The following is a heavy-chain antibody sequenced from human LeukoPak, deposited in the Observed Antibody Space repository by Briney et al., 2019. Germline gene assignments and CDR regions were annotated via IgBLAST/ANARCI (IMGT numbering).Heavy chain of an antibody. J-gene: IGHJ4*02. CDR2: IYPGDSDT. D-gene: IGHD5-24*01. Sequence: GESLKISCKGSGYRFTSYWIAWLRQMPGKGLEWMGSIYPGDSDTRYSPSFQGQVTISADKSISTAYLQWSSLKASDTAMYYCASADGYNLIDYWGQGTLVTVSS. CDR3: ASADGYNLIDY. CDR1: GYRFTSYW. V-gene: IGHV5-51*01.